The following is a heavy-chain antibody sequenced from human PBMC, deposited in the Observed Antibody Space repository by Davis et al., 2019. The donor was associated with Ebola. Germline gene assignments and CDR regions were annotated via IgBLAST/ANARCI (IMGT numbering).Heavy chain of an antibody. V-gene: IGHV4-34*01. J-gene: IGHJ6*02. Sequence: MPSETLSLTCAVYGGSFSGYYWSWIRQPPGKGLEWIGEINHSGSTYYNPSLKSRVTISVDTSKSQFSLKLSSVTAADTAVYYCATQGRYFDWLSNYGMDVWGQGTTVTVSS. D-gene: IGHD3-9*01. CDR1: GGSFSGYY. CDR3: ATQGRYFDWLSNYGMDV. CDR2: INHSGST.